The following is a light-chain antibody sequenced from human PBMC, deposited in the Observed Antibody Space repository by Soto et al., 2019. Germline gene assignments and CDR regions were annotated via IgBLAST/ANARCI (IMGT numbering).Light chain of an antibody. J-gene: IGKJ4*01. CDR2: AAS. Sequence: DLQMAQSPSSVSAFVAVIVIITRRASQGISSWLAWYQQKPGKAPKLLIYAASSLQSGVPSRFSGSGSGTDFTLTISSLQPEDFAIYYCQKANSFPLNFGGGTKVDIK. CDR1: QGISSW. CDR3: QKANSFPLN. V-gene: IGKV1-12*01.